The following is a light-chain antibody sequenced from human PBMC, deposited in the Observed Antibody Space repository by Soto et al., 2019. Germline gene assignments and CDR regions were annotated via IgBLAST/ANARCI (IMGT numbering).Light chain of an antibody. J-gene: IGKJ5*01. V-gene: IGKV3-11*01. CDR3: QQRRNWPIT. CDR2: DAS. CDR1: QSVSNY. Sequence: EIVLTQSPATLSLSPGDRATLSCRASQSVSNYVDWYQQKRGQAPRLLIYDASNRATGIPVRISGSGSGTDFPLTSSSLEPEDFAVYYCQQRRNWPITFGQGTRLEIK.